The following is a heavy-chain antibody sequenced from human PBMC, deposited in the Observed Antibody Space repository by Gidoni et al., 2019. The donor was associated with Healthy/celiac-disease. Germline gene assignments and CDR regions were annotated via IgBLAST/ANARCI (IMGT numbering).Heavy chain of an antibody. CDR3: AKDLRTHCSSTSCSPYYFDY. D-gene: IGHD2-2*01. CDR1: GFTFRRYA. V-gene: IGHV3-23*01. Sequence: EVQLSESGGGLVQPGGSLRLSCAASGFTFRRYAMRWVRQAPGKGLEWVSAISGSVGSTYYADSVKGRFTISRDNSKNTLYLQMNSLRAEDTAVYYCAKDLRTHCSSTSCSPYYFDYWGQGTLVTVSS. CDR2: ISGSVGST. J-gene: IGHJ4*02.